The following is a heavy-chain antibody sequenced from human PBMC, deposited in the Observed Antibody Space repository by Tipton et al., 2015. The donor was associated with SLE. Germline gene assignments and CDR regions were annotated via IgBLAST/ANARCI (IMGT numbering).Heavy chain of an antibody. CDR2: INHSGST. D-gene: IGHD4-11*01. CDR1: GASISSYY. J-gene: IGHJ3*02. V-gene: IGHV4-34*01. CDR3: ARGTVQAFDI. Sequence: TLSLTCTVSGASISSYYWSWIRQPPGKGLEWIGEINHSGSTNYNPSLKSRVTISVDTSKNQFSLKLSSVTAADTAVYYCARGTVQAFDIWGQGTMVTASS.